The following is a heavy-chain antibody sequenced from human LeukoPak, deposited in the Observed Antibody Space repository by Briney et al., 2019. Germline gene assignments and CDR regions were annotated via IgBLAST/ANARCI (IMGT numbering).Heavy chain of an antibody. Sequence: SETLSLTCTVSGDSISSGDYSWSWIRQPSGKGLEWIGYIFHSGSSYHNPSLRSRVTISVDRSRNQFSLRLTSVTAADTAVYYCARELWFVNAPGSWLDPWGQGTLVTVSS. V-gene: IGHV4-30-2*01. CDR2: IFHSGSS. J-gene: IGHJ5*02. CDR3: ARELWFVNAPGSWLDP. CDR1: GDSISSGDYS. D-gene: IGHD3-10*01.